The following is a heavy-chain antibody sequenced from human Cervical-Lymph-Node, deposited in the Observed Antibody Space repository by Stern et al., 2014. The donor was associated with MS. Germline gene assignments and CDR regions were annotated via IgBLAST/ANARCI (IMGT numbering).Heavy chain of an antibody. J-gene: IGHJ4*02. CDR2: INPNSGKT. CDR3: ARGKSSSWYTFFDH. V-gene: IGHV1-8*01. CDR1: GYGFTNYD. D-gene: IGHD6-13*01. Sequence: QVQLVQSGAEVKKPGASVKVSCKASGYGFTNYDVNWVRQATGQGLEWMGWINPNSGKTGYAQKFQGRVTMTRNTSTDTVYMELSTLRSDDTAVYYCARGKSSSWYTFFDHWGQGALVTVSS.